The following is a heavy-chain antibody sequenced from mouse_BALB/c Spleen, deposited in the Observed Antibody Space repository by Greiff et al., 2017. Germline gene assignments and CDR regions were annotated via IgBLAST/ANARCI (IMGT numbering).Heavy chain of an antibody. CDR3: ARRGFRQYYFDY. CDR1: GYTFTDYN. Sequence: EVQLQQSGPELVKPGASVKISCKASGYTFTDYNMHWVKQSHGKSLEWIGYIYPYNGGTGYNQKFKSKATLTVDNSSSTAYMEHRSLTSEDSAVYYCARRGFRQYYFDYWGQGTTLTVSA. V-gene: IGHV1S29*02. J-gene: IGHJ2*01. D-gene: IGHD6-1*01. CDR2: IYPYNGGT.